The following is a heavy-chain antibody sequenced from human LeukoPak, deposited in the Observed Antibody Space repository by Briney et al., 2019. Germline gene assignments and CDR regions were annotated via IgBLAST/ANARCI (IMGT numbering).Heavy chain of an antibody. CDR2: ISGSTSVI. CDR1: GFTFSTHT. Sequence: PGGSLRLSCAASGFTFSTHTMAWVRQAPGKELEWVSYISGSTSVIYYADSVKGRFTISRDNAKNSLYLQMNSLRTEDTAIYYCARGLYYIDVWGNGTAVTVS. V-gene: IGHV3-48*01. CDR3: ARGLYYIDV. J-gene: IGHJ6*03.